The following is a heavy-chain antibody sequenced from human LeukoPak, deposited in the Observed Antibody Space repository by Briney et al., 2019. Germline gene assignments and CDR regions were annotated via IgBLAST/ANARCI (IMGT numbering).Heavy chain of an antibody. J-gene: IGHJ4*02. CDR1: GFTFSSSA. D-gene: IGHD2-15*01. V-gene: IGHV3-23*01. CDR3: ATDSRYCSGGSCYSGTFDY. CDR2: ISGSGGST. Sequence: GGSLRLSCAASGFTFSSSAMSWVRQAPGKGLEWVSAISGSGGSTYYADSVKGRFTISRDNSKNTLYLQMNSLRAEDTAVYYCATDSRYCSGGSCYSGTFDYWGQGTLVTVSS.